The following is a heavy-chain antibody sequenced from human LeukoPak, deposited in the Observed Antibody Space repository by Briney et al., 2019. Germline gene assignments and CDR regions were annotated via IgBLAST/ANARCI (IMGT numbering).Heavy chain of an antibody. D-gene: IGHD5-12*01. V-gene: IGHV1-2*02. CDR1: XFTXXY. CDR2: INPNSGGT. Sequence: XFTXXYMXXVXQAPGRGLEWMGWINPNSGGTNYAQKFQGRVTMTRDTSISTAYMELSRLRSDDTAVYYCARRGVATPEIFDYWGQGTLVTVSS. J-gene: IGHJ4*02. CDR3: ARRGVATPEIFDY.